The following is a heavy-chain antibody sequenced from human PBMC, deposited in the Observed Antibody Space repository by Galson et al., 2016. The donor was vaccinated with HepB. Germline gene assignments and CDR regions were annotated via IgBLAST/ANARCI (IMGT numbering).Heavy chain of an antibody. CDR3: AKGRRPPPRGLQLRRGQDYFLS. V-gene: IGHV3-9*01. J-gene: IGHJ4*02. D-gene: IGHD1-1*01. CDR2: ISWSSNSV. Sequence: SLRLSCAASGFKFDDHAMHWVRQAPGKGLEWVSGISWSSNSVGYADSVKGRCTISRDDARNSLYLQMNSLRAEYTAFYYCAKGRRPPPRGLQLRRGQDYFLSWGQGTLVTVSS. CDR1: GFKFDDHA.